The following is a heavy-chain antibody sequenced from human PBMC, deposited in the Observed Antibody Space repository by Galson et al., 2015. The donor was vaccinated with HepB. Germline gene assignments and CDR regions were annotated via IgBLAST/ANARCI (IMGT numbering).Heavy chain of an antibody. J-gene: IGHJ4*02. CDR3: ARAMTYGAHFDY. D-gene: IGHD3-10*01. V-gene: IGHV1-18*01. CDR1: GYTFTSYG. CDR2: ISAYNGNT. Sequence: VKVSCKASGYTFTSYGISWARQAPGQGLEWMGWISAYNGNTNYAQKLRGRVTMTTDTSTSTAYMELRSLRSDDTAVYYCARAMTYGAHFDYWGQGTLVTVSS.